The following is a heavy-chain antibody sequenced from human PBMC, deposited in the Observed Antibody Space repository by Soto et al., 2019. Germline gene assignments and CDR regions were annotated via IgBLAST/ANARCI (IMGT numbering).Heavy chain of an antibody. CDR1: GFSGSNNH. V-gene: IGHV3-53*04. J-gene: IGHJ2*01. Sequence: ELQLVESGGGLVQPGESLRLSCAASGFSGSNNHMSWVRQAPGKGLECVSVVYSGGSTYYADSVKGRFTISRDKSRNTLYLEMNGLTAEDTVVYLCAGEKGDCDCFDIWGRGTLVTVSS. CDR2: VYSGGST. CDR3: AGEKGDCDCFDI. D-gene: IGHD2-21*02.